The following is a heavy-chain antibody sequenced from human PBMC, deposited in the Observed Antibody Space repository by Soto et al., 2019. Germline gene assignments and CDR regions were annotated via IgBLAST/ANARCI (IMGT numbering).Heavy chain of an antibody. J-gene: IGHJ4*02. V-gene: IGHV1-18*01. Sequence: ASVKVSCKASGYTFTSYGISWVRQAPGQGLEWMGWISAYNGNTNYAQKLQVRVTMTTDTSTSTAYMELRSLRSDDTAVYYCARDLTGAPNYDILTGYSYWGQGTLVTVSS. CDR2: ISAYNGNT. CDR1: GYTFTSYG. CDR3: ARDLTGAPNYDILTGYSY. D-gene: IGHD3-9*01.